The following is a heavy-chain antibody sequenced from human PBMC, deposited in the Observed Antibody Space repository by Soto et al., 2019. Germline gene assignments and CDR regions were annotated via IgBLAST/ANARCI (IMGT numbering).Heavy chain of an antibody. CDR1: GGTFSSYA. V-gene: IGHV1-69*13. Sequence: SVKVSCKASGGTFSSYAISWVRQAPGQGLEWMGGIIPIFGTANYAQKFQGRVTITADESTSTAYMELSSLRSEDTAVYYCARDIMRTGYSSSWPFDYWGQGTLVTVSS. D-gene: IGHD6-13*01. CDR3: ARDIMRTGYSSSWPFDY. CDR2: IIPIFGTA. J-gene: IGHJ4*02.